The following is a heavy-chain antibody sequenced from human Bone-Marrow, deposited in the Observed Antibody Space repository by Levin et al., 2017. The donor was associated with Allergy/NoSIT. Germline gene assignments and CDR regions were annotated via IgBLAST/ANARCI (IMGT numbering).Heavy chain of an antibody. CDR2: INHSGST. J-gene: IGHJ4*02. D-gene: IGHD6-13*01. CDR3: ARGRGQQLCFDY. Sequence: GSLRLSCAVYGGSFSGYYWSWIRQPPGKGLEWIGEINHSGSTNYNPSLKSRVTISVDTSKNQFSLKLSSVTAADTAVYYCARGRGQQLCFDYWGQGTLVTVSS. CDR1: GGSFSGYY. V-gene: IGHV4-34*01.